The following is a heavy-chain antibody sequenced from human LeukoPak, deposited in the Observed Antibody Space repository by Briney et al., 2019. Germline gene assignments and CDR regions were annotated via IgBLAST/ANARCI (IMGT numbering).Heavy chain of an antibody. CDR3: ARAFQYCSSTSCYYFDY. V-gene: IGHV1-69*13. CDR1: GGTFSSYA. CDR2: IIPIFGTA. Sequence: ASVKVSCKASGGTFSSYAIGWVRQAPGQGLEWLGGIIPIFGTANYAQKFQGRVTITADESTSTAYMELSSLRSEDTAVYYCARAFQYCSSTSCYYFDYWGQGTLVTVSS. D-gene: IGHD2-2*01. J-gene: IGHJ4*02.